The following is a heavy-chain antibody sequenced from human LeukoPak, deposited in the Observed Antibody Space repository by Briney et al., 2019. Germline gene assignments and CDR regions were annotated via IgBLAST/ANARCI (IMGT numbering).Heavy chain of an antibody. J-gene: IGHJ4*02. CDR1: GGSISSSSYY. CDR2: IYYSGST. D-gene: IGHD3-22*01. Sequence: SETLSLTCTVSGGSISSSSYYWGWIRQPPGKGLEWIGSIYYSGSTYYNPSLKSRVTISVDTSKNQFSLKLSSVTAADTAVYYCARVYYDSSGYPHWGQGTLVTVSS. CDR3: ARVYYDSSGYPH. V-gene: IGHV4-39*07.